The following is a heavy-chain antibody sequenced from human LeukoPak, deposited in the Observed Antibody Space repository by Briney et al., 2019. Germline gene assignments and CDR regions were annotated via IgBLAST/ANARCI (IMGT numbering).Heavy chain of an antibody. CDR3: AQFGSDI. V-gene: IGHV4-59*01. J-gene: IGHJ3*02. Sequence: SETLSLTRTVSGGSISSYYWSCIRPPPGKGLEWIGYIYYSGSTNYNPSLKSRVTISVDTSKNQFSLKLSSVTAADTAVYYCAQFGSDIWGQGTMVTVSS. CDR1: GGSISSYY. CDR2: IYYSGST. D-gene: IGHD3-3*01.